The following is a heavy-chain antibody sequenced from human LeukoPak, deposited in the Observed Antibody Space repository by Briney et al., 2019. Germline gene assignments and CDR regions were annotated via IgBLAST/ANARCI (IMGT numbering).Heavy chain of an antibody. CDR3: ARDRALYDSRRGYYYTEDDY. Sequence: GGSLRLSCAASGFTFSDYYMSWIRQAPGKGLEWVSYISSSGSTIYYADSVKGRFTVSRDNAKNSLYLQMNSLRDDDTAVYFCARDRALYDSRRGYYYTEDDYWGQGTLVTVSS. V-gene: IGHV3-11*04. CDR2: ISSSGSTI. CDR1: GFTFSDYY. D-gene: IGHD3-22*01. J-gene: IGHJ4*02.